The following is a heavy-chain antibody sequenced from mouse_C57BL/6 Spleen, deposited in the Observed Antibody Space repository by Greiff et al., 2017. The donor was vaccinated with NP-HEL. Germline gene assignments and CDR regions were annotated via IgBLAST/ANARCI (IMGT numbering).Heavy chain of an antibody. D-gene: IGHD2-1*01. Sequence: DVMLVESGEGLVKPGGSLKLSCAASGFTFSSYAMSWVRQTPEKRLEWVAYISSGGDYIYYADTVKGRFTISRDNARNTLYLQMSSLKSEDTAMYYCTRGGTLVRGYLFAYWGQGTLVTVSA. J-gene: IGHJ3*01. V-gene: IGHV5-9-1*02. CDR1: GFTFSSYA. CDR2: ISSGGDYI. CDR3: TRGGTLVRGYLFAY.